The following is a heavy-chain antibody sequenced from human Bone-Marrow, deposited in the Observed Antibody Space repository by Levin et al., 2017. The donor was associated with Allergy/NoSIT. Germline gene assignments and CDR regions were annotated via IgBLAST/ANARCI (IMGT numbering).Heavy chain of an antibody. J-gene: IGHJ4*02. CDR2: ISAYNVTP. CDR1: GYSLGSYA. V-gene: IGHV1-18*01. D-gene: IGHD5-18*01. Sequence: GASVKVSCKASGYSLGSYAMTWVRQAPGQGLEWMGWISAYNVTPKYAQKFHGRVTITADESTSTANMELSSLRSDDTAVYYCVTRSAYSYGHYYFDYWGQGTLVTVSS. CDR3: VTRSAYSYGHYYFDY.